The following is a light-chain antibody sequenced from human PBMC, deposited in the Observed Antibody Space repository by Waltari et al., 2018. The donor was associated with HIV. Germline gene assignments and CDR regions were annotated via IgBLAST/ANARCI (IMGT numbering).Light chain of an antibody. V-gene: IGKV3-20*01. J-gene: IGKJ1*01. Sequence: EIALTQSPDTLSLSPGDTAFLSCRASQPVSGNFLAWYQQKPGQAPRLLISGASGRATGIPGRCSGSGSGTDFTLTITTLEPEDFAVYYCQQYGSLPRTFGQGTRVEIK. CDR1: QPVSGNF. CDR2: GAS. CDR3: QQYGSLPRT.